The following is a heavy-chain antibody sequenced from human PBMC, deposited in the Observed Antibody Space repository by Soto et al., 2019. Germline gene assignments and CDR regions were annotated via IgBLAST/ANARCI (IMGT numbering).Heavy chain of an antibody. CDR1: GGSISSYY. J-gene: IGHJ6*02. D-gene: IGHD6-13*01. CDR3: ARVSSSWFTWAGMDV. V-gene: IGHV4-59*01. Sequence: SETLSLTCTVSGGSISSYYWSWIRQPPGKGLEWIGYIYYSGSTNYNPSLKSRVTISVDTSKNQFSLKLSSVTAADTAVYYCARVSSSWFTWAGMDVWGQGTTVTVSS. CDR2: IYYSGST.